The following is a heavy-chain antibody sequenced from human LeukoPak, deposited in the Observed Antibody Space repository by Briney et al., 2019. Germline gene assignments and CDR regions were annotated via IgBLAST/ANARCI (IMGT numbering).Heavy chain of an antibody. D-gene: IGHD6-6*01. CDR3: ARERIGSSSSVFFY. Sequence: PGGSLRLSCAASGFTFSSYWMSWVRQAPGKGLEWVANINQDGSEKYYVDSVKGRFTISRDNAKNSMYLQMNSLRAEDTAVYYCARERIGSSSSVFFYWGQGTLVTVSS. V-gene: IGHV3-7*01. CDR2: INQDGSEK. CDR1: GFTFSSYW. J-gene: IGHJ4*02.